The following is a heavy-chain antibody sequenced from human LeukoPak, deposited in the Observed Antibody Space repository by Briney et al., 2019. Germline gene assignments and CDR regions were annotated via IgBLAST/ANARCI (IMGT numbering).Heavy chain of an antibody. CDR3: ARGQLRLSN. CDR2: INHSGST. Sequence: SETLSLTCTVSGGSISSGGYYWTWIRQPPGKGLEWIGEINHSGSTDYNPSLKSRVTISVDTSKNQFSLKLNSVTAADTAVYYCARGQLRLSNWGQGSLVIVSS. J-gene: IGHJ4*02. D-gene: IGHD6-25*01. V-gene: IGHV4-39*07. CDR1: GGSISSGGYY.